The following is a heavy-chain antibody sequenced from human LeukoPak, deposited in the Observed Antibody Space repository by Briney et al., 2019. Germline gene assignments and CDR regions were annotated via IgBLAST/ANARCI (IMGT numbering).Heavy chain of an antibody. CDR1: GYIFTGYY. CDR3: ARVRGSVVDV. V-gene: IGHV7-4-1*02. CDR2: INTNTGNP. D-gene: IGHD3-10*01. Sequence: VASVKVSCKASGYIFTGYYMHWMRQAPGQALEWMGWINTNTGNPTYAQGFTGRFVFSLDTSVSTAYLQISSLKAEDTAVYYCARVRGSVVDVWGKGTTVTVSS. J-gene: IGHJ6*04.